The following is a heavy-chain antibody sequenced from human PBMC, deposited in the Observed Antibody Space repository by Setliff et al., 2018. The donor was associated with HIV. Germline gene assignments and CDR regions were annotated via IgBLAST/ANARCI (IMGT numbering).Heavy chain of an antibody. V-gene: IGHV4-39*01. CDR1: GGSISSSSYY. D-gene: IGHD1-1*01. CDR3: ARHLWYNF. J-gene: IGHJ2*01. CDR2: IYYSGST. Sequence: LSLTCTVSGGSISSSSYYWGWIRQPPGKGLEWIGSIYYSGSTYYNPSLKSRVTISVDTSKNQFSLKLSSVTAADTAVYYCARHLWYNFWGRGTLVTVS.